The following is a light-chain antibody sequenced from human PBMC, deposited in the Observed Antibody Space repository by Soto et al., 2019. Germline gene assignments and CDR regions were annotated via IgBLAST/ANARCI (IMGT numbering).Light chain of an antibody. V-gene: IGKV3-20*01. J-gene: IGKJ3*01. Sequence: EIVLTQSPGTLSLSPGERATLSCRASQSVSSSYLAWYQQKPGQAPRLLIYGASSRATGIPDRFSGSGSGTDFTLTISRLEPEDFAVYYCHQYGSSPLFTVGPGTKVDIK. CDR3: HQYGSSPLFT. CDR2: GAS. CDR1: QSVSSSY.